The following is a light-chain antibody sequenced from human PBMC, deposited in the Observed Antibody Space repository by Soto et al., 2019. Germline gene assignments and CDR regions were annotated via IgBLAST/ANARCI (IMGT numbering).Light chain of an antibody. V-gene: IGKV1-5*01. CDR3: QQYNSYSPLT. CDR1: QSISSW. Sequence: DIQMTQSPSTLSASVGDRVTITCRASQSISSWLAWYQQKPGKAPKLLIYHASSLESGVPSRFSGSGSGTEFTLTISSLQPDDFATYYCQQYNSYSPLTFGGGTKVDIK. J-gene: IGKJ4*01. CDR2: HAS.